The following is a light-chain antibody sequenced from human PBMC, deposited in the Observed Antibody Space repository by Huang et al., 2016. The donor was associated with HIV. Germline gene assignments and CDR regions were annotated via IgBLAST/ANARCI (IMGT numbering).Light chain of an antibody. CDR3: QQYDSLPPWT. CDR1: QDIATF. CDR2: DAS. Sequence: DIQMTQSPSSMSASVGDRVTITCQASQDIATFLNWYQQKPGQAPKLLISDASTLQTGVPSRFSGSGSGTDFTFTISSLQPEDIATYYCQQYDSLPPWTFGQGTKVEIQ. J-gene: IGKJ1*01. V-gene: IGKV1-33*01.